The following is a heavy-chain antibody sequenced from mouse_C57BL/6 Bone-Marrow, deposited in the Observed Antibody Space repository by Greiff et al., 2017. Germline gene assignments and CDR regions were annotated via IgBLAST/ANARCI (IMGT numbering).Heavy chain of an antibody. J-gene: IGHJ4*01. Sequence: VQLQQPGAELVRPGTSVKLSCKASGYTFTSYWMHWVKQRPGQGLEWIGVIDPSDSYTNYNQKFKGKATLTVDTSSSTAYMQLSSLTSEDSAVYYCARGSGPLAMDYWGQGTSVTVSS. D-gene: IGHD3-2*02. CDR1: GYTFTSYW. CDR2: IDPSDSYT. CDR3: ARGSGPLAMDY. V-gene: IGHV1-59*01.